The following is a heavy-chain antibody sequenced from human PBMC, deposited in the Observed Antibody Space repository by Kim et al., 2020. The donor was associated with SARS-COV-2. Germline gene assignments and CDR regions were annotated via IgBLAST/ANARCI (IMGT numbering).Heavy chain of an antibody. CDR3: ARREGVWYTFVY. D-gene: IGHD6-13*01. Sequence: YYKPSLKSRVTISVDTSKNQFSLKLSSVTAADTAVYYCARREGVWYTFVYWGQGTLVTVSS. V-gene: IGHV4-39*07. J-gene: IGHJ4*02.